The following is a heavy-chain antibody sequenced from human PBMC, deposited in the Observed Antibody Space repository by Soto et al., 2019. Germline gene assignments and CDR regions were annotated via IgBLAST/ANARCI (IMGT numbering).Heavy chain of an antibody. CDR1: GFTFSSYS. V-gene: IGHV3-21*01. D-gene: IGHD2-2*03. Sequence: PGGSLRLSCAASGFTFSSYSMNWVRQAPGKGLEWVSSISSSSSYIYYADSVKGRFTISRDNAKNSLYLQMNSLRAEDTAVYYCAPTPPLWINWFDPWGQGTLVTVSS. CDR3: APTPPLWINWFDP. J-gene: IGHJ5*02. CDR2: ISSSSSYI.